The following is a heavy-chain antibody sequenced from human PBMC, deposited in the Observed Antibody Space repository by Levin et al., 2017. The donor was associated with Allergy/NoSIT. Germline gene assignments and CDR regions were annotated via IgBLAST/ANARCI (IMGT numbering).Heavy chain of an antibody. V-gene: IGHV5-51*01. D-gene: IGHD2-15*01. CDR1: GYRFSDYW. Sequence: PGGSLRLSCKGSGYRFSDYWIGWVRQMPGKGLEWMGIMYPGGSSPRYSPSFQGQVTMSADKSISTAYLQWNTLKASDTATYYCARPLGYCSGGTCSGYAFDIWGQGTLVIVSS. J-gene: IGHJ3*02. CDR3: ARPLGYCSGGTCSGYAFDI. CDR2: MYPGGSSP.